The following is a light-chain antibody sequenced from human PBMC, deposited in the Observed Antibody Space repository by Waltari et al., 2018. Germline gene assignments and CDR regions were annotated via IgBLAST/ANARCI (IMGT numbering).Light chain of an antibody. CDR1: SGSLSTTSY. Sequence: QTVVTQEPSLSVSPGGTVTLTCALSSGSLSTTSYATWYQQTPGQPPRTLVYKANARSSWVPDRFSGSILGNTAALTITGAQADDESDYYCALYMGSGIWVFGGGTRLTVL. J-gene: IGLJ3*02. CDR2: KAN. V-gene: IGLV8-61*01. CDR3: ALYMGSGIWV.